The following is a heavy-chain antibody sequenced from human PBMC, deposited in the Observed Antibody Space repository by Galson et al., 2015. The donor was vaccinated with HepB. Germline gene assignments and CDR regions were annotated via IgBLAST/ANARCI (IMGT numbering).Heavy chain of an antibody. J-gene: IGHJ4*02. D-gene: IGHD5-12*01. V-gene: IGHV4-59*01. CDR2: IYYSGST. CDR1: GGSISSYY. CDR3: ARSGIVATIYFDY. Sequence: SETLSLTCTVSGGSISSYYWSWIRQPPGKGLEWIGYIYYSGSTNYNPSLKSRVTISVDTSKNQFSLKLSSVTAADTAVYYCARSGIVATIYFDYWGQGTLVTVSS.